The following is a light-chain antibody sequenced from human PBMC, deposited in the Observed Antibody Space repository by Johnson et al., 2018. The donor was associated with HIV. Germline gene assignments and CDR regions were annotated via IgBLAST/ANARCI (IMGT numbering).Light chain of an antibody. V-gene: IGLV1-51*01. CDR3: GTWDSSLRVGF. CDR2: DNN. J-gene: IGLJ1*01. Sequence: QSVLTQPPSVSAAPGQKVTISCSGSSSNIGNNYVSWYQQLPGTAPKLLIYDNNKRPSGIPDRFSGSKSGTSATLGITGLQTGDEADYYCGTWDSSLRVGFFGTGTTVTVL. CDR1: SSNIGNNY.